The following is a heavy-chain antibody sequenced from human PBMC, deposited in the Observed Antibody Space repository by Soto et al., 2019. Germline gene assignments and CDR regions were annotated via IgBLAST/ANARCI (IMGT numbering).Heavy chain of an antibody. V-gene: IGHV3-33*01. J-gene: IGHJ2*01. CDR3: ARDSSRAGVASPPGPWGYFDL. CDR2: IWYDGSNK. CDR1: GFTFSSYG. D-gene: IGHD5-12*01. Sequence: HVQLVESGGGVVQPGRSLRLSCVASGFTFSSYGMLWVRQAPGKGLEWVAVIWYDGSNKYYADSVKGRFTISRDNSKNTLYLQTNSLRAEDTAVYYSARDSSRAGVASPPGPWGYFDLWGRGTLVTVSS.